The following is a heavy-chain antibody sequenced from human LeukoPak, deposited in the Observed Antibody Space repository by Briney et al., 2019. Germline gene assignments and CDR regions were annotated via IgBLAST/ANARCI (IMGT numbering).Heavy chain of an antibody. D-gene: IGHD6-19*01. J-gene: IGHJ3*02. CDR3: ARRGYSSGWYPRDAFDI. CDR2: INHSGST. Sequence: SETLSLTCTVSGASINSSSYYWGWIRQPPGKGLEWIGEINHSGSTNYNPSLKSRVTISVDTSKNQFSLKLSSVTAADTAVYYCARRGYSSGWYPRDAFDIWGQGTMVTVSS. CDR1: GASINSSSYY. V-gene: IGHV4-39*07.